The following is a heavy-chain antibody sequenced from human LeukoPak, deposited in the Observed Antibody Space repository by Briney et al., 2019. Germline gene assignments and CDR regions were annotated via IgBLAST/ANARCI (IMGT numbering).Heavy chain of an antibody. D-gene: IGHD2-2*01. Sequence: GESLKISCKGFRYSFTSYWIGWVRQMPGKGLEWMGIIYPGDSDTKYNAPFQGQVTISADKSISTAYLQWGSLKASDTATYYCARPALYCSSTVCPPYMDVWGKGTTVTVSS. J-gene: IGHJ6*03. CDR3: ARPALYCSSTVCPPYMDV. CDR1: RYSFTSYW. CDR2: IYPGDSDT. V-gene: IGHV5-51*01.